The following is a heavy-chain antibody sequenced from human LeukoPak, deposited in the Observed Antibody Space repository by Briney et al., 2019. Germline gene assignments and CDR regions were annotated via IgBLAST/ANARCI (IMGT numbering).Heavy chain of an antibody. J-gene: IGHJ5*02. Sequence: NPGGSLRLSCATSGFTFSDYYMSWIRQAPGEGLQWVSYISSSGATRYYADSVKGRFTISRDNAKNSLSLQMNSLRAEDTAVYYCARAVRWLLDYKGFDPWGQGTLVTVSS. CDR3: ARAVRWLLDYKGFDP. CDR1: GFTFSDYY. CDR2: ISSSGATR. D-gene: IGHD5-24*01. V-gene: IGHV3-11*01.